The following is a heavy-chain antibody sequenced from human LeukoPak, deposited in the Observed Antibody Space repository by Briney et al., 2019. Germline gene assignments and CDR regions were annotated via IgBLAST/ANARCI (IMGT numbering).Heavy chain of an antibody. J-gene: IGHJ4*02. D-gene: IGHD3-10*01. V-gene: IGHV3-30*02. CDR1: RFTFRLFG. CDR3: AKQDYYGSGSYYNDWIDY. CDR2: IRFDGSNT. Sequence: GGSLRLSCAASRFTFRLFGMHWVRQAPGKGLEWVSFIRFDGSNTYHADSVKGRFTISRDNSKNTLYLQMNSLRAEDTAVYYCAKQDYYGSGSYYNDWIDYWGQGTLVTVSS.